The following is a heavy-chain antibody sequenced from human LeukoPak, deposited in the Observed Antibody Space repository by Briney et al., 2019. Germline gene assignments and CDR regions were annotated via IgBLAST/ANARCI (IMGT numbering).Heavy chain of an antibody. CDR1: GYTFTSYY. Sequence: ASVKVSCKASGYTFTSYYMHWVRQAPGQGLEWMGWINPNSGGTNYAQKFQGRVTMTRDTSISTAYMELSRLRSDDTAVYYCARPRGIAVAGSIAILGYWGQGTLVTVSS. J-gene: IGHJ4*02. V-gene: IGHV1-2*02. D-gene: IGHD6-19*01. CDR3: ARPRGIAVAGSIAILGY. CDR2: INPNSGGT.